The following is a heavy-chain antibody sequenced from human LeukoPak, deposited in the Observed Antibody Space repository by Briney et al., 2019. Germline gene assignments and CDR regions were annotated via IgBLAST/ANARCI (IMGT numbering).Heavy chain of an antibody. CDR1: GFTFSSFG. Sequence: GGSLRLSCAASGFTFSSFGMHWVRQAPGKGLEWVAVISYDGTKKYYADSVKGRFIISRDNSKNTLYLQMNSLRPEDMAVYYCAKDIGVAGVYYYYGLDVWGQGTTVTVSS. J-gene: IGHJ6*02. D-gene: IGHD6-19*01. CDR2: ISYDGTKK. CDR3: AKDIGVAGVYYYYGLDV. V-gene: IGHV3-30*18.